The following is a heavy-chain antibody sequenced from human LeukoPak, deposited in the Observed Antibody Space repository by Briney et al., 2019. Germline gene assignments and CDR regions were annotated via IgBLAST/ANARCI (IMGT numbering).Heavy chain of an antibody. Sequence: PSETLSLTCTVSGGSISSSSYYWGWIRQPPGKGLEWIGSIYYSGSTNYNPSLKSRVTISVDKSKNQFSLILSSVTAADTAVYYCARDGSLRLGDWGQGTLVTVSS. CDR2: IYYSGST. J-gene: IGHJ4*02. CDR3: ARDGSLRLGD. V-gene: IGHV4-39*07. CDR1: GGSISSSSYY. D-gene: IGHD3-16*01.